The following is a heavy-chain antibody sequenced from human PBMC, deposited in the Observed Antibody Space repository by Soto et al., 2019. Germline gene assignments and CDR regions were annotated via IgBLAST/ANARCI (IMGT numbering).Heavy chain of an antibody. Sequence: GGSLRLSCAASGFTFNTYTMNWVRQAPGKRLEWVSSISDSSTYIYYADSLKGRFTISRDNAKNSLYLQMNSLRAEDTAVYYCARMGAGYCVSISCYPSPTMGYGMDVWGQGTTVTVSS. V-gene: IGHV3-21*01. J-gene: IGHJ6*02. CDR1: GFTFNTYT. D-gene: IGHD2-2*01. CDR3: ARMGAGYCVSISCYPSPTMGYGMDV. CDR2: ISDSSTYI.